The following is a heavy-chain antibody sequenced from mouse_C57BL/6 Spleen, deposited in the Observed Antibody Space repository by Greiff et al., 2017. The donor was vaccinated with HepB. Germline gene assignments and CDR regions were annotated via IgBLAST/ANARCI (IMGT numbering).Heavy chain of an antibody. J-gene: IGHJ2*01. Sequence: QVQLQQPGAELVRPGSSVKLSCKASGYTFTSYWMDWVKQRPGQGLEWIGNIYPSDSETHYNQKFKDKATLTVDKSSSTAYMQLSSLTSEDSAVYYCARRRYNWGIFDYWGQGTTLTVSS. CDR3: ARRRYNWGIFDY. CDR2: IYPSDSET. CDR1: GYTFTSYW. V-gene: IGHV1-61*01. D-gene: IGHD4-1*01.